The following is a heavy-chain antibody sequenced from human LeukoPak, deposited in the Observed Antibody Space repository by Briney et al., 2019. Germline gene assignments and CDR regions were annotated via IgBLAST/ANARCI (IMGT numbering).Heavy chain of an antibody. CDR1: GYTFTSYD. D-gene: IGHD3-22*01. Sequence: ASVKVPCKASGYTFTSYDINWVRQATGQGLEWMGWMNPNSGNTGYAQKFQGRVTITRNTSISTAYMELSSLRSEDTAVYYCARGPRYYDSSGYYYEDYWGQGTLVTVSS. V-gene: IGHV1-8*03. J-gene: IGHJ4*02. CDR3: ARGPRYYDSSGYYYEDY. CDR2: MNPNSGNT.